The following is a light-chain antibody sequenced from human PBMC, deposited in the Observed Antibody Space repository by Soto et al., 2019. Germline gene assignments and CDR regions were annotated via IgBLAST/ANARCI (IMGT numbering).Light chain of an antibody. CDR3: QQSYSNPLT. CDR1: QSVSSN. Sequence: EIVMTQSPATLSVSPGERATLSCRASQSVSSNLAWYQQKPGQAPRLLIYGASTRATGIPARFSGSGSGPEFTLTISRLEPEDFATYYCQQSYSNPLTFGGGTKVDIK. CDR2: GAS. J-gene: IGKJ4*01. V-gene: IGKV3-15*01.